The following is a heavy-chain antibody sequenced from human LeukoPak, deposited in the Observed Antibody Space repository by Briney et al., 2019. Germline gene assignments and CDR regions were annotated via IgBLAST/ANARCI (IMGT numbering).Heavy chain of an antibody. CDR3: ARVLLGRFGEFLYLDY. V-gene: IGHV1-2*02. D-gene: IGHD3-10*01. CDR1: GYTFNGYY. CDR2: INPNSGGT. Sequence: ASVKVSCKASGYTFNGYYMHWVRQAPGQGLEWMGWINPNSGGTNYAQKFQGRVTMTRDTSISTAYMELSRLRSDDTAVYYCARVLLGRFGEFLYLDYWGQGTLVTVSS. J-gene: IGHJ4*02.